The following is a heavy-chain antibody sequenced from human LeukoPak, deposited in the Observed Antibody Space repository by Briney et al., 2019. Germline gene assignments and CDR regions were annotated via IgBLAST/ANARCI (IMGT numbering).Heavy chain of an antibody. Sequence: PSETLSLTCTVSGDSISSGDYYWSWIRQPAGKGLEWIGRISSSGSTNYNPSLKSRVTISVDTSKNQFSLKLSSVTAADTAVYYCARGGRDGYNFADYWGQGTLVTVSS. D-gene: IGHD5-24*01. V-gene: IGHV4-61*02. CDR2: ISSSGST. CDR3: ARGGRDGYNFADY. J-gene: IGHJ4*02. CDR1: GDSISSGDYY.